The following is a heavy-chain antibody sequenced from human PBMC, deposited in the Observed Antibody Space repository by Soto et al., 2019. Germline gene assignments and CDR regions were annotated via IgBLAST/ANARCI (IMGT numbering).Heavy chain of an antibody. CDR3: ACNWANSLKNWLDP. V-gene: IGHV1-69*01. Sequence: VQLVQSGPEVKKPGSSVTVSCKASTDTFPNYAITWVRQAPGQGLEWVGGIIPVLASITYAQKFQGRASSTADESTRTAYMELSSLTSDDTAVYYCACNWANSLKNWLDPWGQGTLGTVSS. CDR1: TDTFPNYA. CDR2: IIPVLASI. J-gene: IGHJ5*02. D-gene: IGHD1-1*01.